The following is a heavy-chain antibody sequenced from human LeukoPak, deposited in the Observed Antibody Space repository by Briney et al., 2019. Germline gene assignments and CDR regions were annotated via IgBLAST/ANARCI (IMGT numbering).Heavy chain of an antibody. CDR1: GGSFSGYY. Sequence: SETLSLTCAVYGGSFSGYYWSWIRQPPGKGLEWIGEINHSGSANYNPSLKSRVTISVDTSKNQFSLKLSSVTAADTAVYYCARGRGYSYGRGYYFDYWGQGTLVTVSS. CDR2: INHSGSA. V-gene: IGHV4-34*01. CDR3: ARGRGYSYGRGYYFDY. J-gene: IGHJ4*02. D-gene: IGHD5-18*01.